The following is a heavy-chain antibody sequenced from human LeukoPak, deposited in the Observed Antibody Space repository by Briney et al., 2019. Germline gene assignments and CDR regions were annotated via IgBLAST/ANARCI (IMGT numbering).Heavy chain of an antibody. CDR3: ARDLWNFYDDSGYNRDFDS. J-gene: IGHJ5*01. CDR2: IGTYGGDT. CDR1: TSR. Sequence: ASVKVSCKATSRISWVRQAPGQGLEWMGWIGTYGGDTYYAQKFQGRITVTTDTSTSTVYMELRNLRSDDTPVYYCARDLWNFYDDSGYNRDFDSWGQGTLVTVSS. V-gene: IGHV1-18*01. D-gene: IGHD3-22*01.